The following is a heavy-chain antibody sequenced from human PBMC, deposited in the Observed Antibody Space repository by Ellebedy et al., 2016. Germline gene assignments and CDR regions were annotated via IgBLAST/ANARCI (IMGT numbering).Heavy chain of an antibody. J-gene: IGHJ4*02. Sequence: KFQGRVTMTEDTSTDTAYMELSSLRSEDTAVYYCATEVGRDGFDYWGQGTLVTVSS. CDR3: ATEVGRDGFDY. D-gene: IGHD5-24*01. V-gene: IGHV1-24*01.